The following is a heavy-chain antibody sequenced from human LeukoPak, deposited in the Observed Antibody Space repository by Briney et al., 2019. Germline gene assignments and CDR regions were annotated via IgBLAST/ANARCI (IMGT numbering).Heavy chain of an antibody. CDR1: GYTFTSYD. Sequence: GASVKVSCKASGYTFTSYDINWVRQATGQGLEWMGWISAYNGNTNYAQKLQGRVTMTTDTSTSTACMELRSLRSDDTAVYYCARGSTPYDSSGSLSYWGQGTLVTVSS. D-gene: IGHD3-22*01. CDR3: ARGSTPYDSSGSLSY. J-gene: IGHJ4*02. CDR2: ISAYNGNT. V-gene: IGHV1-18*01.